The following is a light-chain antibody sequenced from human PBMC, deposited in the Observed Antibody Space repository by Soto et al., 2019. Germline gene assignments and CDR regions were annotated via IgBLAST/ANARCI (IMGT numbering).Light chain of an antibody. J-gene: IGLJ1*01. CDR3: TSYTTSSTRV. CDR2: EVT. Sequence: QSALTQPASVSGSPGQSIAISCTGTSSDVGIYNYVSWYQQHPGKVPKLIIYEVTNRLSGVSNRFSGSKSGNTASLIISGLQAEDEADYYCTSYTTSSTRVFGTGNKVTVL. V-gene: IGLV2-14*01. CDR1: SSDVGIYNY.